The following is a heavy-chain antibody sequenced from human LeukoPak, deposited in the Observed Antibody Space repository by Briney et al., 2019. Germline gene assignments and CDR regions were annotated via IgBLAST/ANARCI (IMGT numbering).Heavy chain of an antibody. CDR3: ARTYGSGSYYIFDY. J-gene: IGHJ4*02. CDR1: GGSISSYY. Sequence: PSGTLSLTCTVSGGSISSYYWSWIRQPPGKGLEWIRYIYYSGSTNYNPSLKSRVTISVDTSKNQFSLKLSSVTAADTAVYYCARTYGSGSYYIFDYWGQGTLVTVSS. D-gene: IGHD3-10*01. CDR2: IYYSGST. V-gene: IGHV4-59*12.